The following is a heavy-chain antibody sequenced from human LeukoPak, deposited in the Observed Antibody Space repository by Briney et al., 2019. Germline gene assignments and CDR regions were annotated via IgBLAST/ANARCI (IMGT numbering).Heavy chain of an antibody. J-gene: IGHJ4*02. CDR2: IYYSGST. Sequence: PSETLSLTCTVSGGSISSSSYYWGWIRQPPGKGLEWIGSIYYSGSTYYNPSLKSRVTISVDTSKNQFSLKLSSVTAADTAVYYCARDYEFDYWGQGTLVTVSS. D-gene: IGHD5-12*01. V-gene: IGHV4-39*02. CDR3: ARDYEFDY. CDR1: GGSISSSSYY.